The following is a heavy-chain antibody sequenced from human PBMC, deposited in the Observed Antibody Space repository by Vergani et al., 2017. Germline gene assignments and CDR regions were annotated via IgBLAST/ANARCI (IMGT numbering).Heavy chain of an antibody. V-gene: IGHV4-30-4*01. J-gene: IGHJ3*02. CDR3: AGWYSGSYSGGAYAFDI. D-gene: IGHD1-26*01. Sequence: QVQLQESGPGLVKPSQTLSLTCTVSGGSISSGDYYWSWIRQPPGKGLEWIGYIYYSGSTYYNPSLKSRVTISVDTSKNQFSLKLSSVTAADTAVCYCAGWYSGSYSGGAYAFDIWGQGTMVTVSS. CDR1: GGSISSGDYY. CDR2: IYYSGST.